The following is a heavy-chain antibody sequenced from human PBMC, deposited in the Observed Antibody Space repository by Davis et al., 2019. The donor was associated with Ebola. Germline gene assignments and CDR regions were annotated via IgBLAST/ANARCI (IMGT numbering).Heavy chain of an antibody. J-gene: IGHJ3*02. CDR2: INPSGGST. D-gene: IGHD1-26*01. Sequence: ASVKVSCKASGYTFTSYYMHWVRQAPGQGLEWMGIINPSGGSTSYAQKFQGRVTMTRDTSISTAYMELSRLRSDDTAVYYCARGDSREVGAAAHDAFDIWGQGTMVTVSS. CDR1: GYTFTSYY. V-gene: IGHV1-46*01. CDR3: ARGDSREVGAAAHDAFDI.